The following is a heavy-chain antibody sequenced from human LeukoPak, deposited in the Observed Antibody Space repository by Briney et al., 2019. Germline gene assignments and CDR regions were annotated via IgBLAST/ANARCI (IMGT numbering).Heavy chain of an antibody. D-gene: IGHD6-13*01. V-gene: IGHV3-21*01. CDR1: GFTFSSYS. J-gene: IGHJ4*02. CDR3: ARDSAAAGYFDY. CDR2: ISSSSSYI. Sequence: GGSLRLSCAASGFTFSSYSMNWVRQAPGKGLEWVSSISSSSSYIYYADSVKGRFTISRDNAKNSLYLQMGSLRAEDTAVYYCARDSAAAGYFDYWGQGTLVTVSS.